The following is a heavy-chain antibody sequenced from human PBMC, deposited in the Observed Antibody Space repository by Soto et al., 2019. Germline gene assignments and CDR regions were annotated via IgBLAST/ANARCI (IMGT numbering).Heavy chain of an antibody. Sequence: PSETLSLTCTVSGGSISSGGYYWGWIRQPPGKGLEWIGYVHYRWGSNYNPSLKSRVAISLDTSKSQFSLKLTSVTATATAVYYCARQGFGALHGLVDVWGQGTTVTVSS. J-gene: IGHJ6*02. CDR2: VHYRWGS. V-gene: IGHV4-61*05. CDR3: ARQGFGALHGLVDV. CDR1: GGSISSGGYY. D-gene: IGHD3-10*01.